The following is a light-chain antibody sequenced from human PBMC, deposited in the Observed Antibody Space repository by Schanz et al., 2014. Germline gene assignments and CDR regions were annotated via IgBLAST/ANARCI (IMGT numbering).Light chain of an antibody. V-gene: IGLV2-8*01. CDR1: SSDIGRYNY. J-gene: IGLJ2*01. CDR3: CSYAGSNNVV. Sequence: QSALTQPPSASGSPGQSVTISCTGTSSDIGRYNYVSWYQHHPGKAPKLLIYEGSKWPSGVSNRFSGSKSGNTASLTVSGLQAEDEADYYCCSYAGSNNVVFGGGTKLTVL. CDR2: EGS.